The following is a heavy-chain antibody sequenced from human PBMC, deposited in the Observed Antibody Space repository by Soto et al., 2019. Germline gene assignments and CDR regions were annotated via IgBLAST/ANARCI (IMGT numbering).Heavy chain of an antibody. CDR3: AKVRPITTGTYLYYYYYYGIDV. D-gene: IGHD3-22*01. J-gene: IGHJ6*02. Sequence: GGSLRLSCAASGFTFSSYGMHWFRQAPGKGLEWVAVISYDGSNKYYADSGKGRFTISRDNSKNTLYLQMNRLRAEETAVYYCAKVRPITTGTYLYYYYYYGIDVSAQGTKVTVSS. V-gene: IGHV3-30*18. CDR1: GFTFSSYG. CDR2: ISYDGSNK.